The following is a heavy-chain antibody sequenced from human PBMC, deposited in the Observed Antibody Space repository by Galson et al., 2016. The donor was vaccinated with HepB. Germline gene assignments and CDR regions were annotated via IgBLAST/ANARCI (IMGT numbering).Heavy chain of an antibody. CDR3: ARDGSGWLFDS. J-gene: IGHJ4*02. Sequence: SLRLSCAASGFTFSNYWMSWVRQPPGKGLEWVGNIKRDGSEKYYVDSVKGRFTISRDNAKNSLYLQTNSLRAEDTAVYYCARDGSGWLFDSWGQGTLVTVSS. D-gene: IGHD6-19*01. V-gene: IGHV3-7*01. CDR2: IKRDGSEK. CDR1: GFTFSNYW.